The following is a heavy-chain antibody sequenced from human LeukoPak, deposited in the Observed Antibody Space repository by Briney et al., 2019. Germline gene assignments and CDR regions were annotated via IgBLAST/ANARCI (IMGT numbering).Heavy chain of an antibody. Sequence: PGRSLRLSCAASGFTFDDYAMHWVRQAPGKGLEWVSSISSSSSYIYYADSVKGRFTISRDNAKNSLYLQMNSLRAEDTAVYYCARLFWSGYYLDYWGQGTLVTVSS. J-gene: IGHJ4*02. CDR3: ARLFWSGYYLDY. D-gene: IGHD3-3*01. CDR2: ISSSSSYI. CDR1: GFTFDDYA. V-gene: IGHV3-21*01.